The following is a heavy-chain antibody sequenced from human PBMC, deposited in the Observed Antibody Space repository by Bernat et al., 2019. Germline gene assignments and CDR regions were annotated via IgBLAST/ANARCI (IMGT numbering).Heavy chain of an antibody. V-gene: IGHV3-66*01. CDR3: ARAPYGDYENDAFDI. CDR2: IYSGGST. J-gene: IGHJ3*02. D-gene: IGHD4-17*01. Sequence: EVQLVESGGGLVQPGGSLRLSCAASGFTVSSNYMSWVRQAPGKGLEWVSVIYSGGSTYYADSVKGRFTISRDNSKNTLYLQMNSLRAEDTAVYYCARAPYGDYENDAFDIWGQGTMVTVSS. CDR1: GFTVSSNY.